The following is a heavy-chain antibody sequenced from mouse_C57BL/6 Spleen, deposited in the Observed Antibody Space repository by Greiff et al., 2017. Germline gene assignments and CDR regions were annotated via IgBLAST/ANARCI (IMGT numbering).Heavy chain of an antibody. Sequence: EVKLVESGGGLVKPGGSLKLSCAASGFTFSSYAMSWVRQTPEKRLEWVATISDGGSYTYYPDNVKGRFTISRDNAKNNLYLQMSHLKSEDTAMYYCARRKDYDYDGYAMDYWGQGTSVTVSS. V-gene: IGHV5-4*03. J-gene: IGHJ4*01. CDR3: ARRKDYDYDGYAMDY. CDR2: ISDGGSYT. CDR1: GFTFSSYA. D-gene: IGHD2-4*01.